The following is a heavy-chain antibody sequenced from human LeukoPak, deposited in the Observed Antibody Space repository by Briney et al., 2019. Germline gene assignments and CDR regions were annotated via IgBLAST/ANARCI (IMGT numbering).Heavy chain of an antibody. CDR1: GYSLSDLC. V-gene: IGHV1-24*01. CDR2: FDSENNKM. Sequence: ASVKVSCKISGYSLSDLCIYWVREAPGEGLEWMGGFDSENNKMVYSQKFQGRVTMTEDTSADTDYMELTSLRSEATAMSSCATDRVYRSSGRSWGFFDYWGQGTLVIVSS. J-gene: IGHJ4*02. CDR3: ATDRVYRSSGRSWGFFDY. D-gene: IGHD6-19*01.